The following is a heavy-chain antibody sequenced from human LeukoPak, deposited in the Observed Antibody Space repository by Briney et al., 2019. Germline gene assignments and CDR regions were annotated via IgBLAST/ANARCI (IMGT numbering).Heavy chain of an antibody. CDR1: GFAFSSSA. CDR2: MSYDGRDI. J-gene: IGHJ4*02. Sequence: PGKSLRLSCAASGFAFSSSAMHWVRQAPGKGLEWVALMSYDGRDIQYVDSVKGRFTISRDNSKNTLYLQMINLRPEDTAVYFRARDSPGSIDYWGQGTLVTVSS. CDR3: ARDSPGSIDY. V-gene: IGHV3-30*04.